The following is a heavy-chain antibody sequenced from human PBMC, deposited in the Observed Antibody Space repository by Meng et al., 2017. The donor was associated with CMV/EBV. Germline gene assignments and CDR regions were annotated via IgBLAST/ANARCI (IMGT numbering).Heavy chain of an antibody. J-gene: IGHJ4*02. Sequence: QVQLVESGGGLVKPGGSMRRSCAASGFTFSDYYMSWIRQAPGKGLEWVSYISSSGSTIYYADSVKGRSTISRDNAKNSLYLQMNSLRAEDTAVYYCARDAVEMATIFVDFWGQGTLVTVSS. CDR2: ISSSGSTI. CDR1: GFTFSDYY. D-gene: IGHD5-24*01. CDR3: ARDAVEMATIFVDF. V-gene: IGHV3-11*01.